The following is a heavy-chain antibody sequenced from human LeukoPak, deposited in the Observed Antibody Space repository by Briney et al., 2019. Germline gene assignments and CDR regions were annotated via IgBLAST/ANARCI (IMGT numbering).Heavy chain of an antibody. D-gene: IGHD6-19*01. CDR2: MYYSGST. Sequence: SETLSLTCSVSGDTMSSYYWGWIRQPPGKGLEWIGSMYYSGSTYCNPSLKSRVTISVDTSKNQFSLKLNSVTAADTAVYYCARASKYSSGWYLTFDFWGQGTLVSVSS. J-gene: IGHJ4*02. CDR3: ARASKYSSGWYLTFDF. V-gene: IGHV4-39*01. CDR1: GDTMSSYY.